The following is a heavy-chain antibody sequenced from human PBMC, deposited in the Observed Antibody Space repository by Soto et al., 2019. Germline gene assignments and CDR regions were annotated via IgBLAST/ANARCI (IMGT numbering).Heavy chain of an antibody. D-gene: IGHD2-8*02. Sequence: QVQLQESGPGLVKPSGTLSLTCTVTGGSITGSYWSWIRQSPGKGLEWIGYLFHSGSTYYNPSLERRLATSFDPPQNQFPLRLTSVTATDTAVYSCARHKIYCTGGTCYGPAFDVWGQGTLVTVSS. V-gene: IGHV4-59*08. J-gene: IGHJ3*01. CDR1: GGSITGSY. CDR3: ARHKIYCTGGTCYGPAFDV. CDR2: LFHSGST.